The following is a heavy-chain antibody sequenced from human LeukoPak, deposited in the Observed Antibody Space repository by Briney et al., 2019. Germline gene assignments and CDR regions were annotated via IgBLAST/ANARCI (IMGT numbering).Heavy chain of an antibody. CDR3: ARDKLVVPAATNWFDP. J-gene: IGHJ5*02. Sequence: PGGSLRLSCAASGFTFSSYGMHWVRQAPGKGLEWVAVIWYDGSNKYYADSVKGRFTISRDNSKNTLYLQMNSLRAEDTAVYYCARDKLVVPAATNWFDPWGQGTLVTVSS. D-gene: IGHD2-2*01. V-gene: IGHV3-33*01. CDR2: IWYDGSNK. CDR1: GFTFSSYG.